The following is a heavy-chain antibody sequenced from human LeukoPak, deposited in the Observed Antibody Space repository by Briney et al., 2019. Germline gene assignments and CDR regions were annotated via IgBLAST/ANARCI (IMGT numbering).Heavy chain of an antibody. V-gene: IGHV3-74*01. J-gene: IGHJ3*02. D-gene: IGHD3/OR15-3a*01. CDR3: AKGGRDAFDI. CDR2: INSGGTVT. Sequence: GGSLRLSCAASGFTFSSYAMSWVRQAPGKGLEWVSRINSGGTVTNYADSVKGRLTISRDNAKNTLYLQMNSLRAEDTAVYYCAKGGRDAFDIWGQGTMVTVSS. CDR1: GFTFSSYA.